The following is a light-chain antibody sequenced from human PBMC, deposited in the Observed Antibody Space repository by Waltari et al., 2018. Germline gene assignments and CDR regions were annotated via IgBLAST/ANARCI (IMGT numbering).Light chain of an antibody. CDR3: SSYASSITPNWV. J-gene: IGLJ3*02. CDR1: SSHLGGYNY. CDR2: DVN. Sequence: QSALPQPASVSGSPAQSITISCTGTSSHLGGYNYVPWYQQHPGKAPKLMIYDVNKRPSGVSNRFSGSKSGNTASLTISGLQAEDEADYYCSSYASSITPNWVFGGGTKLTVL. V-gene: IGLV2-14*01.